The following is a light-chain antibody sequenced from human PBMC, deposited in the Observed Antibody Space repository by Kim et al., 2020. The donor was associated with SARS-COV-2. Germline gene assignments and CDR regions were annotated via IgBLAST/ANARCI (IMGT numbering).Light chain of an antibody. CDR2: AAS. Sequence: DIQMTQSPSSLSASVGDRVTITCRTTQSISSHLNWYQQKPGRAPKLLISAASTLQGGVPSRFSGSGSETDFTLTISSLQPEYFATYFCRQSYITPFTFGPGTKVDIK. J-gene: IGKJ3*01. CDR3: RQSYITPFT. V-gene: IGKV1-39*01. CDR1: QSISSH.